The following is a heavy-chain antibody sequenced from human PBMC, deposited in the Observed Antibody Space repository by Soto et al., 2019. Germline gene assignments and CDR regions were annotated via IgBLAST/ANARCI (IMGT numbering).Heavy chain of an antibody. Sequence: SETLSLTCTVSGGSISSGGYYWSWIRQHPGKGLEWIGYIYYSGSTYYNPSLKSRVTISVDTSKNQFSLKLSSVTAADTAVYYCARAPTYSNYFDYWGRGTPVTVSS. V-gene: IGHV4-31*03. J-gene: IGHJ4*02. CDR3: ARAPTYSNYFDY. CDR1: GGSISSGGYY. CDR2: IYYSGST. D-gene: IGHD4-4*01.